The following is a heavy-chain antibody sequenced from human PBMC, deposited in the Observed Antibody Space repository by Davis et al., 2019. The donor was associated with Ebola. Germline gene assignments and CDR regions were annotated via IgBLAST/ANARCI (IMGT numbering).Heavy chain of an antibody. J-gene: IGHJ3*02. V-gene: IGHV3-7*01. CDR3: ARADGDAFKS. CDR1: GFTVSSNY. D-gene: IGHD5-24*01. Sequence: GESLKISCAASGFTVSSNYMSWVRQAPGKGLEWVANTKQDGSGKYYVDSVKGRFTISRDNAKNSLYLQMNTLRAEDTDVYYCARADGDAFKSWGQGRMGTVAS. CDR2: TKQDGSGK.